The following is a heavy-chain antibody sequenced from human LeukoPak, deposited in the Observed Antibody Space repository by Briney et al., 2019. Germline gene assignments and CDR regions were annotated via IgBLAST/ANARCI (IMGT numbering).Heavy chain of an antibody. CDR2: IYYSGST. V-gene: IGHV4-31*03. D-gene: IGHD2-15*01. Sequence: SQTLSLTCTVSGGSISSGGYYWSWIRQRPGKGLEWIGYIYYSGSTYYNPSLKSRVTISVDTSKNQFSLKLSSVTAADTAVYYCARGVCSGGSCYSEGHWFDPWGQGTLVTVSS. CDR1: GGSISSGGYY. CDR3: ARGVCSGGSCYSEGHWFDP. J-gene: IGHJ5*02.